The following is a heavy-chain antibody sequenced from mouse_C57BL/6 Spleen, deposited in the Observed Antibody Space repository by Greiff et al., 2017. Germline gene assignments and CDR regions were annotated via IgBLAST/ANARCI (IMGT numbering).Heavy chain of an antibody. CDR3: AREITTVVAYYYAMDY. V-gene: IGHV1-52*01. CDR2: IDPSDSET. D-gene: IGHD1-1*01. Sequence: QVQLQQPGAELVRPGSSVKLSCKASGYTFTSYWMHWVKQRPIQGLEWIGNIDPSDSETHYNQKFKDKATLTVDKSSSTAYMQLSSLTSEDSAVYYCAREITTVVAYYYAMDYWGQGTSVTVSS. CDR1: GYTFTSYW. J-gene: IGHJ4*01.